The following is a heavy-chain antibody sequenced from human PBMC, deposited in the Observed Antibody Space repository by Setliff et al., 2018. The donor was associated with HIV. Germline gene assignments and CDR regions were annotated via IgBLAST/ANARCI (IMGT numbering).Heavy chain of an antibody. Sequence: LSLSCAASGFTFDDYGMSWVRQAPGKGLEWVSGINWNGANTHYADSVKGRFTISRDNSKSTLYLQMNSLRAEDTAVYYCGSWVGSHFDYWGQGTLVTVSS. D-gene: IGHD2-15*01. CDR3: GSWVGSHFDY. CDR2: INWNGANT. V-gene: IGHV3-20*04. CDR1: GFTFDDYG. J-gene: IGHJ4*02.